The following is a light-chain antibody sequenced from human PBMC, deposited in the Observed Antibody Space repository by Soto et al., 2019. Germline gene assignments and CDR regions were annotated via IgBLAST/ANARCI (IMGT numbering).Light chain of an antibody. CDR3: EEYNSAPLT. V-gene: IGKV1-27*01. J-gene: IGKJ4*01. CDR1: QGIDPY. Sequence: DVQMTQSPSSLSAFVGDRATITFRASQGIDPYLAWFQQTPGKVPKLLLSATSTLQSGVPSRFSGSASGTDFTLTINSLHPEDVGTYYCEEYNSAPLTFGGGTKVESK. CDR2: ATS.